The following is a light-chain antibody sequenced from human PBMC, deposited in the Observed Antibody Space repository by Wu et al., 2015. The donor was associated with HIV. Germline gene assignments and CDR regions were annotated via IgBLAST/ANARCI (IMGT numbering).Light chain of an antibody. Sequence: ESVLTQSPGILSLSPGERAALSCRASQSISSMYLAWYQQKPGQAPRLLIYATSNRATGIPDRFSGSGSGTDFTLTINRLEPEDFAVYYCQQYGSSPWTFGQGTKVEIK. CDR1: QSISSMY. J-gene: IGKJ1*01. CDR3: QQYGSSPWT. CDR2: ATS. V-gene: IGKV3-20*01.